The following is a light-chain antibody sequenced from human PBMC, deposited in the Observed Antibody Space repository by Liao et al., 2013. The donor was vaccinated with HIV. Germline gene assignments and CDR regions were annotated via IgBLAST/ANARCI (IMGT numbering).Light chain of an antibody. J-gene: IGLJ1*01. CDR3: QVWDSSSDHPYV. V-gene: IGLV3-21*04. CDR2: YDS. CDR1: NIGDKS. Sequence: SYKLTQPPSVSVAPGKTVKITCGGNNIGDKSVHWYQQKPGQAPVLVIYYDSDRPSGIPERFSGSNSGNTATLTISRVEAGDEADYYCQVWDSSSDHPYVFGTGTKVTVL.